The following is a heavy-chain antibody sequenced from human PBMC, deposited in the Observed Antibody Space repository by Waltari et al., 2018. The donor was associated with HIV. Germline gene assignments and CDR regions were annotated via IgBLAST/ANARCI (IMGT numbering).Heavy chain of an antibody. CDR2: INTDGSDT. D-gene: IGHD1-26*01. V-gene: IGHV3-74*01. J-gene: IGHJ4*02. CDR3: ARDRYTGSSDFDY. CDR1: GFTFSSYW. Sequence: EVQLVESGGGLVQPGGSLRLSWAASGFTFSSYWMHGVRQAPGKGLVLVSRINTDGSDTRYGDSVKGRFTISRDNAKNTLYLQMNSLIDEDTAMYYCARDRYTGSSDFDYWGQGTLVSVSS.